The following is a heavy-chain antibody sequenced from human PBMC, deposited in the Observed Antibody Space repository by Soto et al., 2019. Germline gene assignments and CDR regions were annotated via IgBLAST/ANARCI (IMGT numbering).Heavy chain of an antibody. V-gene: IGHV1-18*01. D-gene: IGHD1-1*01. CDR3: PRGRYGDY. Sequence: QVHLVQSGAEVKKPGASVKDSCKASGYTFTSYGITWVRQAPGQGLEWMGWISAHNGNTDYAQKLQGRVIVTRDTSTSTAYMELRSLISDHTAVYYCPRGRYGDYWGQGALVTVSS. J-gene: IGHJ4*02. CDR2: ISAHNGNT. CDR1: GYTFTSYG.